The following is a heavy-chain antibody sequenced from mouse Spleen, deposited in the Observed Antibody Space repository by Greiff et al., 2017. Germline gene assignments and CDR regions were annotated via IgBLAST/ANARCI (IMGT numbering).Heavy chain of an antibody. CDR1: GYSITSGYD. CDR2: ISYSGST. Sequence: EVQLQQSGPGMVKPSQSLSLTCTVTGYSITSGYDWHWIRHFPGNKLEWMGYISYSGSTNYNPSLKSRISITHDTSKNHFFLKLNSVTTEDTATYYCARDGQGTPFAYWGQGTLVTVSA. J-gene: IGHJ3*01. V-gene: IGHV3-1*01. D-gene: IGHD3-3*01. CDR3: ARDGQGTPFAY.